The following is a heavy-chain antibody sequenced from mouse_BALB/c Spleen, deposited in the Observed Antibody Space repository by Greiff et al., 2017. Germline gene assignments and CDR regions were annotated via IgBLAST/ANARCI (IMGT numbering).Heavy chain of an antibody. Sequence: EVQLQESGAELVKPGGSVKLSCTASGFNIKDSDMHWVKQRPEKGLEWVGSIDPANGNTKYAAKFQGKATITSDTSSNTVYLQLSSLTSEDTAVYYCARGGYYAFAYWGQGTLVTVSA. CDR1: GFNIKDSD. CDR2: IDPANGNT. V-gene: IGHV14-3*02. J-gene: IGHJ3*01. D-gene: IGHD2-3*01. CDR3: ARGGYYAFAY.